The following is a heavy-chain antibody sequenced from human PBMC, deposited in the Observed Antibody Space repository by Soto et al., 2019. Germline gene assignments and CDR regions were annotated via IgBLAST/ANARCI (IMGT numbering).Heavy chain of an antibody. CDR3: ARGRFGYFGY. CDR1: GYTFSNFA. CDR2: INAGSSST. J-gene: IGHJ4*02. Sequence: QVQLVQSGAEEKKPGASVKVSCKASGYTFSNFAVHWVRQAPGQTLEWMGWINAGSSSTEYSQKFQGRVAITRDRSATTAYMELSSLRPEDTAVYYCARGRFGYFGYWGQGTLVTVSS. V-gene: IGHV1-3*05. D-gene: IGHD3-16*01.